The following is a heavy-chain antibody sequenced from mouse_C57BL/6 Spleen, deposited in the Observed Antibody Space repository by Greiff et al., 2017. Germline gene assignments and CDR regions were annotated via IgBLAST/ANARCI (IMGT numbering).Heavy chain of an antibody. CDR1: GYTFTSYW. CDR2: IDPSDSYT. Sequence: QVQLKQPGAELVKPGASVKLSCKASGYTFTSYWMQWVKQRPGQGLEWIGEIDPSDSYTNYNQKFKGKATLTVDTSSSTAYMQLSSLTSEDSAVYYCARLEYYGSSSYAMDYWGQGTSVTVSS. J-gene: IGHJ4*01. CDR3: ARLEYYGSSSYAMDY. D-gene: IGHD1-1*01. V-gene: IGHV1-50*01.